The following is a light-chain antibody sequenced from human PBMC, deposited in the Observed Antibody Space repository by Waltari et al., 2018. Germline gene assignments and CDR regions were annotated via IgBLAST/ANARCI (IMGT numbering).Light chain of an antibody. V-gene: IGKV1-5*03. CDR2: QAS. Sequence: DIQMTQSPSTLSASVGDRVTITCRASQSISNWLAWYQQKPRKATKHLISQASHSESGVPXXXXXXGSGTXFTLXXXXXQPDDFATYYCQQYNSYSLLTFGGGTKVEIK. CDR1: QSISNW. J-gene: IGKJ4*01. CDR3: QQYNSYSLLT.